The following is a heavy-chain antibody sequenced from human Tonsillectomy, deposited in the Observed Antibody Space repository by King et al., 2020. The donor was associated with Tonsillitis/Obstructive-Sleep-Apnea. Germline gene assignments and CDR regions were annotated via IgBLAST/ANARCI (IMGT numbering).Heavy chain of an antibody. Sequence: PLQESGPGLVKPSETLSLTCTVSGGSIRSSSNYWGWIRQPPGKGLEWIGSIYYSGSTYYRPSLKSRVTISVDTSQNQFSLKLSSVTAADTAVYYCARHDGPYCGGDCYFGTHYWGQGTLVTVSS. J-gene: IGHJ4*02. V-gene: IGHV4-39*01. D-gene: IGHD2-21*01. CDR1: GGSIRSSSNY. CDR2: IYYSGST. CDR3: ARHDGPYCGGDCYFGTHY.